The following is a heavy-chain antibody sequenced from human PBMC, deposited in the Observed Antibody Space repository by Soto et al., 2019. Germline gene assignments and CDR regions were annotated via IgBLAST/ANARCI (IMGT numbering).Heavy chain of an antibody. J-gene: IGHJ4*02. D-gene: IGHD2-21*02. CDR1: EFIFSTYD. V-gene: IGHV3-30*18. Sequence: GSLRLSCAASEFIFSTYDMHWVRQAPGKGLEWVASISYDGNNKYYGDSVKGRFTISRDNSKNTVFLQMNSLGPEDTAVYYCAKSRVVVTAALFDYWGRGTLVTVPQ. CDR2: ISYDGNNK. CDR3: AKSRVVVTAALFDY.